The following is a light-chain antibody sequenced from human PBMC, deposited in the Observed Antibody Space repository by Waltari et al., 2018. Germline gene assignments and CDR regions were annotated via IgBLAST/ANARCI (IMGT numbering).Light chain of an antibody. CDR1: QSVSSSY. J-gene: IGKJ1*01. Sequence: EIVLTQSPGTLSLSPGERATLSCRASQSVSSSYLAWYQQKPGQAPRLLISGASSRATCIPDRFSGSGSGTDFTLTISRLEPEDFAVYYCQQFGSSPLTFGQGTKVEIK. CDR3: QQFGSSPLT. V-gene: IGKV3-20*01. CDR2: GAS.